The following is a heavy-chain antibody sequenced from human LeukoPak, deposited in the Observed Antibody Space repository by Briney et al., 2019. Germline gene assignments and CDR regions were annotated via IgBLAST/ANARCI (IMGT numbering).Heavy chain of an antibody. V-gene: IGHV4-4*07. CDR3: ARRQVVDYDSTGYYV. Sequence: PSETLSLTCTVCAGYIRSYYWNWIRQPAGKGLEWIGRIYASGSTSYNPSLKSRVTMSVDTSKNQFSLRLSSDTAANSAVYYCARRQVVDYDSTGYYVWGQGTLVTVSS. D-gene: IGHD3-22*01. CDR2: IYASGST. J-gene: IGHJ4*02. CDR1: AGYIRSYY.